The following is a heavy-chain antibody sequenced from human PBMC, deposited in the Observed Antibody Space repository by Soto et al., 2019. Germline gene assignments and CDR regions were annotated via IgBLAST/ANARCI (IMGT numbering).Heavy chain of an antibody. CDR3: ARVGLLWFGELLSEHAFDI. Sequence: SETLSLTCTVSGGSISSYYWSWIRQPPGKGLEWIGYIYYSGSTNYNPSLKSRVTISVDTSKNQFSLKLSSVTAADTAVYYCARVGLLWFGELLSEHAFDIWGQGTMVTVSS. V-gene: IGHV4-59*01. CDR1: GGSISSYY. CDR2: IYYSGST. J-gene: IGHJ3*02. D-gene: IGHD3-10*01.